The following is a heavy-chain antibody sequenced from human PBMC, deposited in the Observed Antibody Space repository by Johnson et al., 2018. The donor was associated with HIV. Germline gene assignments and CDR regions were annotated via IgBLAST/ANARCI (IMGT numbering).Heavy chain of an antibody. D-gene: IGHD3-22*01. CDR1: GFTFSSYG. CDR3: AREGGAFYDSSGSLAFDI. Sequence: VQLVESGGGVVQPGRSLRLSCAASGFTFSSYGMHWVRQAPGKGLEWVAVIWYDGSNKYYADSVKGRFTISKDNSKSTLYVQMNRLTVDDTAVYYCAREGGAFYDSSGSLAFDIWGQGTMVT. CDR2: IWYDGSNK. J-gene: IGHJ3*02. V-gene: IGHV3-33*01.